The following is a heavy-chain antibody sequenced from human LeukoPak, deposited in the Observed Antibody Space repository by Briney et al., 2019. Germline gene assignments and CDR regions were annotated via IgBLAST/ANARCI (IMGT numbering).Heavy chain of an antibody. V-gene: IGHV3-23*01. CDR2: ISGSGGST. D-gene: IGHD3-22*01. Sequence: GGSLRLSCAASGFTFNNYAMSWVRQAPGKGLEWVSTISGSGGSTYYADPVKGRFTISRDNSKNTLYLQMNSLRAEDTAVYYCARRSYYDSTGYPFDYWGQGTLVTVSS. J-gene: IGHJ4*02. CDR3: ARRSYYDSTGYPFDY. CDR1: GFTFNNYA.